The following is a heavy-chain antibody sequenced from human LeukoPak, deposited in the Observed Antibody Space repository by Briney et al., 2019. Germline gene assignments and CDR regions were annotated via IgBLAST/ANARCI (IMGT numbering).Heavy chain of an antibody. J-gene: IGHJ3*02. CDR2: IYYSGST. CDR1: GGSISSYY. D-gene: IGHD1-26*01. Sequence: PSETLSLTCTVSGGSISSYYWSWIRQPPWKGLEWIGYIYYSGSTNYNPSLKSRVTISVDTSKNQFSLKLSSVTAADTAVYYCASDSGSYEFDIWGQGTMVTVSS. V-gene: IGHV4-59*01. CDR3: ASDSGSYEFDI.